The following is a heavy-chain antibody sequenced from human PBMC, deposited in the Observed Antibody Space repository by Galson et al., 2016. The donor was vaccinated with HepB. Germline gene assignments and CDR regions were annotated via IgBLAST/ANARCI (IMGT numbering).Heavy chain of an antibody. CDR1: GYTFIGHY. J-gene: IGHJ4*02. V-gene: IGHV1-2*02. Sequence: SVKVSCKASGYTFIGHYMHWVRQAPGQGLEWMGWINPNNGGTIYAEKFQGRVTMTRDTSNSTGYMELSGLRSDDTAVYYCARSAWMKDLARPFDYWGQGALVSVSS. CDR2: INPNNGGT. D-gene: IGHD5-12*01. CDR3: ARSAWMKDLARPFDY.